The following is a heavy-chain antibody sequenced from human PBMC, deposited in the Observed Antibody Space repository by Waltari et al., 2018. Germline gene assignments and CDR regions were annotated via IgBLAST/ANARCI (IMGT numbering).Heavy chain of an antibody. V-gene: IGHV4-59*01. D-gene: IGHD3-9*01. CDR3: ARSPRLRYFDWLSY. J-gene: IGHJ4*02. CDR2: IYYTGST. Sequence: QVQLQESGPGLVQPSETLSLTCTVSGGPISSYYWRWIRQPPGKGLEWIGYIYYTGSTSYNPSLKSRVTISIDTSKNQFSLKLTSVTAADTAVYYCARSPRLRYFDWLSYWGQGTLVTVSS. CDR1: GGPISSYY.